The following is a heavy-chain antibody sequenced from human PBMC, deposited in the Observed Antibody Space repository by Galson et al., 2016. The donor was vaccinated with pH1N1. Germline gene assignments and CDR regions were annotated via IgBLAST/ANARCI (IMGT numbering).Heavy chain of an antibody. D-gene: IGHD6-25*01. CDR3: AREIAAAGSY. V-gene: IGHV3-48*03. Sequence: SLRLSCAASGFTFSSYSMSWVRQAPGKGLEWVSYISSSGYTIFYTDSVKGRFTISRDNAKNSLYLQMNSLRAEDTAVYYCAREIAAAGSYWGQGTLVTVSS. J-gene: IGHJ4*02. CDR1: GFTFSSYS. CDR2: ISSSGYTI.